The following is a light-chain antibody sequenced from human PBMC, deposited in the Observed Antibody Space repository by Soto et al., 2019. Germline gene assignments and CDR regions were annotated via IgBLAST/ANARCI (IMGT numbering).Light chain of an antibody. V-gene: IGLV2-14*01. CDR1: SSDVGGYNH. CDR2: EVR. Sequence: QSALTQPASVSGSPGQSITISCTGTSSDVGGYNHVSWYQQHPSKAPKLIIYEVRNRPSGVSNRLSGSKSGNTASLTISGLQADDEDDYYCCSYTSSSIRVFGGGTKLTVL. CDR3: CSYTSSSIRV. J-gene: IGLJ3*02.